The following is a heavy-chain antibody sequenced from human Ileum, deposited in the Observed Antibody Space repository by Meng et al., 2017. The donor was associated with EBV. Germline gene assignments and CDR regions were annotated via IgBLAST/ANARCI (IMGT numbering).Heavy chain of an antibody. J-gene: IGHJ4*02. D-gene: IGHD3-16*02. Sequence: QVQLVESGGGVVQPGRSLRLSCVATGFTFSSYVMHWVRQAPGKGLEWVALISYDETTKHYADSVKGRFTISRDNSKNTLYLQMSSLRPEDTAVYYCARPYVWGTYRPPGYWGQGPLVTVAS. CDR1: GFTFSSYV. CDR2: ISYDETTK. CDR3: ARPYVWGTYRPPGY. V-gene: IGHV3-30-3*01.